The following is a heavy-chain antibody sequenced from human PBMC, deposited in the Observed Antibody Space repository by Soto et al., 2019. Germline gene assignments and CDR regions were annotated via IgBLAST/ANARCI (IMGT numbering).Heavy chain of an antibody. Sequence: ASVKVSCKVSGYTLTELSIHWVRQTPGKGLEWMGGFDPEDDETIYAQKFQGRVTMTEDTSTVTSYMELSSLRSEDTAVYYCAAELITHQGAAAGCFDNWGQGTLVTVYS. J-gene: IGHJ4*02. CDR3: AAELITHQGAAAGCFDN. CDR1: GYTLTELS. CDR2: FDPEDDET. V-gene: IGHV1-24*01. D-gene: IGHD6-13*01.